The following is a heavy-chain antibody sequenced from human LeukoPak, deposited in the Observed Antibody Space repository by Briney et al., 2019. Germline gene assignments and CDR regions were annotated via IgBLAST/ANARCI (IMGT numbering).Heavy chain of an antibody. CDR3: GRDGPAQMVDFDY. CDR1: GYTFTVSGWY. CDR2: IHPNNGAT. J-gene: IGHJ4*02. Sequence: ASVTVSFTASGYTFTVSGWYLYWLRQAPGKGLECVGWIHPNNGATLYAQKFQGRVAMTTDTSISTAYMELSRLRPDDTAMYYCGRDGPAQMVDFDYWGQGTLVTVSS. V-gene: IGHV1-2*02. D-gene: IGHD3-10*01.